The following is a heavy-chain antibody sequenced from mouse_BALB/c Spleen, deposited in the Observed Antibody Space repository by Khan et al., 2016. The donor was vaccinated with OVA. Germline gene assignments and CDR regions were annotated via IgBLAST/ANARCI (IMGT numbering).Heavy chain of an antibody. D-gene: IGHD1-2*01. CDR1: GYTFTDYY. CDR3: ARRTYFGYTFAY. Sequence: QIQLVQSGAELARPGASVKLSCKASGYTFTDYYINWVKQRTGQGLEWIGEISPGSGDTYYNEKFKGKATLTADKSSTTAYMQLSSLTSEASAVYFCARRTYFGYTFAYWGQGTLVTVSA. J-gene: IGHJ3*01. CDR2: ISPGSGDT. V-gene: IGHV1-77*01.